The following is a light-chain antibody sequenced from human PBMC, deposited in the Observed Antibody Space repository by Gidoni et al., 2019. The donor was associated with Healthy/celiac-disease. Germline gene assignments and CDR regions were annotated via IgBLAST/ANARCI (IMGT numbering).Light chain of an antibody. V-gene: IGLV1-47*02. CDR2: SNN. CDR1: SSNIGSNY. CDR3: ASWDDSLGGLVI. Sequence: QSVLTQPPSAYGTPRQRVSISCSGRSSNIGSNYVYWYQQLPGTAPKLLIYSNNQRPSGVPDLFSGSKSGTSASLAISGLRSDDEADYYCASWDDSLGGLVIFGGGTKLTVL. J-gene: IGLJ2*01.